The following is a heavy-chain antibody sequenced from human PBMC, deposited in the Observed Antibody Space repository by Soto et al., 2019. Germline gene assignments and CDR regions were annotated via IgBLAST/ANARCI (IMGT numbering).Heavy chain of an antibody. CDR2: ISSSSSYI. J-gene: IGHJ4*02. CDR3: ARSVEIVVVPAAIREFDY. D-gene: IGHD2-2*02. Sequence: PGGSLRLSCAASGFTFSSYSMNWVRQAPGKGLEWVSSISSSSSYIYYADSVKGRFTISRDNAKNSLNLQMNSLRAEDTAVYYCARSVEIVVVPAAIREFDYWGQGTLVTVSS. CDR1: GFTFSSYS. V-gene: IGHV3-21*01.